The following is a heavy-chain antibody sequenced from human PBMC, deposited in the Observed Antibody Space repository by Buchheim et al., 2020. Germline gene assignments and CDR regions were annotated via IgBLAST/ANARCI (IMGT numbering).Heavy chain of an antibody. CDR3: AKGRAGLAYSSSDNWFDP. V-gene: IGHV3-23*01. J-gene: IGHJ5*02. CDR1: GFTFSSYA. D-gene: IGHD6-13*01. Sequence: EVQLLESGGGLVQPGGSLRLSCAASGFTFSSYAMSWVRQAPGKGLEWVSAISGSGGSTYYADSVKGRFTISRDNSKTTLYLQMNSLRAEDTAVYYCAKGRAGLAYSSSDNWFDPWGQGTL. CDR2: ISGSGGST.